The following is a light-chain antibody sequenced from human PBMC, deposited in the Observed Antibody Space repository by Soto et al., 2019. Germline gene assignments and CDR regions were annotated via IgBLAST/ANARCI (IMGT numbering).Light chain of an antibody. Sequence: EIVMTQSPATLSVSPGERATLSCRASQSVSSNVAWYQQIPGQTPRLLIYGASTRATGIPVRFSGSGSGTDFTLTISRLEPEDFAVYFCYQYDSSPWKFGQGTKV. J-gene: IGKJ1*01. V-gene: IGKV3-15*01. CDR2: GAS. CDR1: QSVSSN. CDR3: YQYDSSPWK.